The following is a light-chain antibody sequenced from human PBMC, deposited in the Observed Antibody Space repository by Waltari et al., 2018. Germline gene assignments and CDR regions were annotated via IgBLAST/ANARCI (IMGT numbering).Light chain of an antibody. Sequence: QSALTQPRSVSGSPGQSVTISCTGTSSDVGGYNYVSWYQQHPGNAPKLRIYDVSKRPSGVPDRFSGSKSGNTASLTISGLHAEDEADYYCCSYAGSYVVFGGGTKLTVL. J-gene: IGLJ2*01. CDR2: DVS. CDR3: CSYAGSYVV. V-gene: IGLV2-11*01. CDR1: SSDVGGYNY.